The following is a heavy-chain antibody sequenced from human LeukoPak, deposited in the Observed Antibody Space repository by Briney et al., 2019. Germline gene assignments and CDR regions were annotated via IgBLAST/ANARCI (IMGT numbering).Heavy chain of an antibody. CDR1: GFTVSSNY. CDR2: IYSGGST. V-gene: IGHV3-53*01. Sequence: GGSLRLSCAASGFTVSSNYMSWVRQAPGKRLEWVSVIYSGGSTYYADSVKGRFTISRDNSKNTLYLQMNSLRAEDTAVYYCARDLHYYGMDVWGKGTTVTVSS. J-gene: IGHJ6*04. CDR3: ARDLHYYGMDV.